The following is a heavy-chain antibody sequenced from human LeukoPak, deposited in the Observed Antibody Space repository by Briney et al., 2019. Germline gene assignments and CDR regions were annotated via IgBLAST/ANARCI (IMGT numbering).Heavy chain of an antibody. CDR1: GGATSSSSYY. V-gene: IGHV4-39*07. D-gene: IGHD4-17*01. Sequence: SETLSLTCTVSGGATSSSSYYWGCIRPPPGKGLEWIGSIYYSGSTYYNPSLKSRVTISVDTSKNQFSLKLSSVTAADTVVYYCGRDITVSGTKYFQHWGQGTLVTVSS. J-gene: IGHJ1*01. CDR2: IYYSGST. CDR3: GRDITVSGTKYFQH.